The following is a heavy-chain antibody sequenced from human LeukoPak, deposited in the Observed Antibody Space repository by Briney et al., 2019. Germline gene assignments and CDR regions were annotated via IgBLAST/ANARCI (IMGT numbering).Heavy chain of an antibody. J-gene: IGHJ4*02. CDR3: ARHDPRGEPARLGFFDY. Sequence: SETLSLTCTVSGDSINNYYWSWIRQPPGKGLEWIGYIYYSGSTNYNPSLKSRVTISVDTSKNQFSLNLSSVTAADTAVHYCARHDPRGEPARLGFFDYWGQGTLVTVSS. CDR1: GDSINNYY. V-gene: IGHV4-59*08. CDR2: IYYSGST. D-gene: IGHD6-6*01.